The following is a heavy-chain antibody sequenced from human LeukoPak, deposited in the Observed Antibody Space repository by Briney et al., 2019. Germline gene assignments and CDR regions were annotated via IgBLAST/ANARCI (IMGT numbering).Heavy chain of an antibody. J-gene: IGHJ4*02. Sequence: SETLSLTCTVFGGSISSYYWSWIQQPPGKGLAWIGYIYYSGSTNYNPSLKSRVTISVDTSKNQFSLKLSSVTATDTAVYYCARLDDKLRRYFDYWGQGTLVTVSS. V-gene: IGHV4-59*08. CDR1: GGSISSYY. D-gene: IGHD3-9*01. CDR3: ARLDDKLRRYFDY. CDR2: IYYSGST.